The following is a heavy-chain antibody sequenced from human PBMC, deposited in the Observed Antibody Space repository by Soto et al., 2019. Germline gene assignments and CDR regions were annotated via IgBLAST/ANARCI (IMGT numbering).Heavy chain of an antibody. CDR2: IIPIFGTA. Sequence: ASVKVSCKASGGTFSSYAISWVRQAPGQGLEWMGGIIPIFGTANYAQKFQGRVTITADESTSTAYMELSSLRSEDTAVYYCASPDYYGSGSGGYYYYGMDVWGQGTTVTSP. D-gene: IGHD3-10*01. J-gene: IGHJ6*02. CDR3: ASPDYYGSGSGGYYYYGMDV. CDR1: GGTFSSYA. V-gene: IGHV1-69*13.